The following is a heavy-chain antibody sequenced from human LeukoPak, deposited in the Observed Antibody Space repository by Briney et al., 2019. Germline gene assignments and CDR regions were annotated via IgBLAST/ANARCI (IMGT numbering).Heavy chain of an antibody. D-gene: IGHD6-13*01. CDR3: AKERGAAAATVYFDY. CDR1: GFTFSNYG. V-gene: IGHV3-30*18. Sequence: GGSLRLSCGASGFTFSNYGMHWVRQAPGKGLEWVAVISFHGSNKKYADSVKGRFTISRDNSKNTVYLQMNSLRAEDTAVYYCAKERGAAAATVYFDYWGQGTQVTVSS. CDR2: ISFHGSNK. J-gene: IGHJ4*02.